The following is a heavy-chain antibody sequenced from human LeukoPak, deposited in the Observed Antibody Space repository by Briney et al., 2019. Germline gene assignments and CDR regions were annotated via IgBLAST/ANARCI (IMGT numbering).Heavy chain of an antibody. D-gene: IGHD2-15*01. Sequence: GGSLRLSCAASGFIFSSYSMNRVRQAPGKGLEWVSSVSSSSSYINYADSLKGRFTISRDNAKNSLYLQMNSLRVEDTAVYYCARVYCSGGSCYSLFDYWGRGTLVTVSS. J-gene: IGHJ4*02. V-gene: IGHV3-21*01. CDR3: ARVYCSGGSCYSLFDY. CDR1: GFIFSSYS. CDR2: VSSSSSYI.